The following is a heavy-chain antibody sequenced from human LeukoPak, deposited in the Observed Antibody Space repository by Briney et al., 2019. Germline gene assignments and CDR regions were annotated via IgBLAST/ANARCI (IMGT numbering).Heavy chain of an antibody. CDR3: ATEYYGAYNY. Sequence: GGSLRLSCAASGFTFTNAWMSWVRQAPGKGLEWVGRIKSNRDGGTTDYAAPVKGRFTISRDDSTDTLYLQMNSLKTEDIAVYYCATEYYGAYNYWGQGTLVTVSS. D-gene: IGHD4-17*01. J-gene: IGHJ4*02. CDR2: IKSNRDGGTT. CDR1: GFTFTNAW. V-gene: IGHV3-15*01.